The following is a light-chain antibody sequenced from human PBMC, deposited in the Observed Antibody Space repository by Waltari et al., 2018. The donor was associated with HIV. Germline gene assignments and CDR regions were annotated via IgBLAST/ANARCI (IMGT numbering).Light chain of an antibody. CDR3: SSYTSSSTLV. J-gene: IGLJ2*01. CDR1: SSDVGGYKY. Sequence: QSALTQPASVSGSPGQSITISCTGTSSDVGGYKYVPWYQQHPGKAPKLMIYEVSNRPSGVSNRFSGSKSDNTASLTISGLQAEDEADYYCSSYTSSSTLVFGGGTKLTVL. V-gene: IGLV2-14*01. CDR2: EVS.